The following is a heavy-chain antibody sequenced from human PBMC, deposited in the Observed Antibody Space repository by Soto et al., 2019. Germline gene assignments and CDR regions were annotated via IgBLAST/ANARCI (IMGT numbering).Heavy chain of an antibody. V-gene: IGHV4-39*01. J-gene: IGHJ3*02. CDR1: GGSISSSSYY. D-gene: IGHD2-15*01. CDR3: ALVVAATLGAFDI. Sequence: SETLSLTCTVSGGSISSSSYYWGWIRQPPGKGLEWIGSIYYSGSTYYNPSLKSRVTISVDTSKNQFSLKLSSVTAADTAVYYCALVVAATLGAFDIWGQGTMVTVSS. CDR2: IYYSGST.